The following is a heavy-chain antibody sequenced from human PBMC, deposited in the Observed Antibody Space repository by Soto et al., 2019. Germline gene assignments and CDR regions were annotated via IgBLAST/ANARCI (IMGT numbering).Heavy chain of an antibody. CDR1: VFPVSSYA. D-gene: IGHD1-26*01. CDR3: AKPAFSGAKYSYYGMDI. Sequence: GGSLRLSCAVSVFPVSSYAMRWIRQTPGKGLEWVSTINTGGGTFYADSAKGRFTISRDNSKNMLFLQMNSLRADDTAVYYCAKPAFSGAKYSYYGMDIWGQGTTVTVSS. J-gene: IGHJ6*02. V-gene: IGHV3-23*01. CDR2: INTGGGT.